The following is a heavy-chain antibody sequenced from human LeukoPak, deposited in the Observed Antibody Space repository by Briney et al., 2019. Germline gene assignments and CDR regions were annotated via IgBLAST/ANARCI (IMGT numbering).Heavy chain of an antibody. CDR3: AKDIGPVLPHGGFDY. D-gene: IGHD3-10*01. J-gene: IGHJ4*02. Sequence: QTGGSLRLSCAASGFTFDDYAMHWVRQAPGKGLEWVSGISWNSGSIGYADSVKGRFTISRDNAKNSLYLQMNSLRAEDMALYYCAKDIGPVLPHGGFDYWGQGTLVTVSS. V-gene: IGHV3-9*03. CDR1: GFTFDDYA. CDR2: ISWNSGSI.